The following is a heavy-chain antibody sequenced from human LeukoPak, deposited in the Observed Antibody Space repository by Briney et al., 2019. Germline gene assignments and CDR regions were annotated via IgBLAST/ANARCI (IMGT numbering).Heavy chain of an antibody. Sequence: GGSLRLSCAASGFTFTSYAMSWVRQAPGKGLEWVSAISGNGGSTYYADSVKGRFTISRDNSKNTVYLQINSLRGEDTAVYYLAKLEILVVPAATDYWGQGTLVTVSS. CDR1: GFTFTSYA. CDR2: ISGNGGST. CDR3: AKLEILVVPAATDY. J-gene: IGHJ4*02. D-gene: IGHD2-2*01. V-gene: IGHV3-23*01.